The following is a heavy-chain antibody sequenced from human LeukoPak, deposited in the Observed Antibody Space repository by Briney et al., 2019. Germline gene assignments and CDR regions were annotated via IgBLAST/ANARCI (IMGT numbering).Heavy chain of an antibody. Sequence: GGSLRPSCAASGFTFSNYAMSWVRQAPGKGLESVSAISGSGGTTYYADSVKGRFTISRDNSKNTLYLQMNSLRAEDTAVYYCATYCTSTTCYAADDFWGQGTLVTVSS. CDR1: GFTFSNYA. CDR3: ATYCTSTTCYAADDF. J-gene: IGHJ4*02. CDR2: ISGSGGTT. V-gene: IGHV3-23*01. D-gene: IGHD2-2*01.